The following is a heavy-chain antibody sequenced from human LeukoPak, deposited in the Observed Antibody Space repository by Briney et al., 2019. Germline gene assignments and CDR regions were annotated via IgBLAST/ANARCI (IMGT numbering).Heavy chain of an antibody. CDR2: IKQDGGEK. V-gene: IGHV3-7*01. Sequence: GGSLRLSCVASGFAFSSYWMSWVRQAPGKGLEWVANIKQDGGEKYYVDSVKGRFTISRDNAKNSLFLQMNSLRVEDTAIYYCARLGGSYYTYWGQGTLITVSS. CDR1: GFAFSSYW. J-gene: IGHJ4*02. D-gene: IGHD1-26*01. CDR3: ARLGGSYYTY.